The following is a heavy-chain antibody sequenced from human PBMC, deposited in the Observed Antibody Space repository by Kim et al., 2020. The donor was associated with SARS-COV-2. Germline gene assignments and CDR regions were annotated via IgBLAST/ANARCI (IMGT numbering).Heavy chain of an antibody. CDR1: GYTLTELS. Sequence: ASVKVSCKVSGYTLTELSMHWVRQAPGKGLEWMGGFDPEDGETIYAQKFQGRVTMTEDTSTDTAYMELSSLRSEDTAVYYCATGPTLTPDYWDAFDIWGQGTMVTVSS. D-gene: IGHD4-17*01. J-gene: IGHJ3*02. V-gene: IGHV1-24*01. CDR3: ATGPTLTPDYWDAFDI. CDR2: FDPEDGET.